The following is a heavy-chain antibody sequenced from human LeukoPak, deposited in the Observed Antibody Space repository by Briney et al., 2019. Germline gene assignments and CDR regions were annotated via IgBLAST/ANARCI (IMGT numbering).Heavy chain of an antibody. CDR1: GGSFSGYY. V-gene: IGHV4-34*01. Sequence: SETLSLTYAVYGGSFSGYYWSWIRQPPGKGLEWIGEINHSGSTNYNPSLKSRVTISVDTSKNQFSLKLSSVTAADTAVYYCARYDFWSGYDYWGQGTLVTVSS. D-gene: IGHD3-3*01. CDR3: ARYDFWSGYDY. J-gene: IGHJ4*02. CDR2: INHSGST.